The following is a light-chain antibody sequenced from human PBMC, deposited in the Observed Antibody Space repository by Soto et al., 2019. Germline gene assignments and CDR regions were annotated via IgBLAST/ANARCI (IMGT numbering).Light chain of an antibody. J-gene: IGKJ3*01. CDR3: QQFGSSPGFT. CDR2: GAS. V-gene: IGKV3-20*01. Sequence: SVLTQSPGTLSLSPGERATLSCRASQSINSRYLAWYQQKPGQAPRLLIYGASSRATGIPDRFSGSGSGTDFTLTISRLEPEDFAVYYCQQFGSSPGFTFGPGTKVDIK. CDR1: QSINSRY.